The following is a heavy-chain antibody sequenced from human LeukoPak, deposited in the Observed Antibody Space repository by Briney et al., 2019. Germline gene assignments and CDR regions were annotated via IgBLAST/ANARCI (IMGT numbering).Heavy chain of an antibody. V-gene: IGHV4-34*01. CDR1: GGSFSGYY. D-gene: IGHD3-22*01. Sequence: PSETLSLTCAVYGGSFSGYYWSWIRQPPGKGLEWIGEINHSGGTNYNPSLKSRVTISVDTSKNQFSLKLSSVTAADTAVYYCARGLYDSSGYYHDAFDIWGQGTMVTVSS. J-gene: IGHJ3*02. CDR2: INHSGGT. CDR3: ARGLYDSSGYYHDAFDI.